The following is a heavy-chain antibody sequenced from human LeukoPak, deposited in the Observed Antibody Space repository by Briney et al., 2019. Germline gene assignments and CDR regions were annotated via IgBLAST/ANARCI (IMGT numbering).Heavy chain of an antibody. D-gene: IGHD1-26*01. Sequence: PSQTLSLTCTVSGGSISSGDYYWSWIRQPPGKGLEWIGYIYYSGSTYYHPSLKSRVTISVDTSKNQFSLKLSSVTAADTAVYYCARAPIVGAAFDYWGQGTLVTVSS. CDR3: ARAPIVGAAFDY. CDR1: GGSISSGDYY. J-gene: IGHJ4*02. CDR2: IYYSGST. V-gene: IGHV4-30-4*08.